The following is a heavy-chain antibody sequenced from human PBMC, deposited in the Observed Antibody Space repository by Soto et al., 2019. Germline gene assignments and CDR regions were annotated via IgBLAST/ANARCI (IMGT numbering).Heavy chain of an antibody. CDR2: IYYSGST. D-gene: IGHD5-18*01. J-gene: IGHJ5*02. CDR3: ARVHRYSYGNWFDP. CDR1: GGSISSGGYY. V-gene: IGHV4-31*03. Sequence: SETLSLTCTVSGGSISSGGYYWSWIRQHPGKGLEWIGYIYYSGSTYYNPSLKSRVTISVDTSKNQFSLKLSSVTAADTAVYYCARVHRYSYGNWFDPWGQGTLVTVSS.